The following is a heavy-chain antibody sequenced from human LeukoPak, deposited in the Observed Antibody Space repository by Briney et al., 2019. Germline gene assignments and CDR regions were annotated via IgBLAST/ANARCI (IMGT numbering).Heavy chain of an antibody. D-gene: IGHD6-19*01. Sequence: PSETLSLTCTVSGGSISSYYWSWIRQHPGKGLEWIGYIYYSGSTNYNPSLKSRVTISVDTSKNQFSLKLSSVTAADTAVYYCARGQQWLVTPYNWGQGTLVTVSS. CDR1: GGSISSYY. V-gene: IGHV4-59*01. CDR3: ARGQQWLVTPYN. CDR2: IYYSGST. J-gene: IGHJ4*02.